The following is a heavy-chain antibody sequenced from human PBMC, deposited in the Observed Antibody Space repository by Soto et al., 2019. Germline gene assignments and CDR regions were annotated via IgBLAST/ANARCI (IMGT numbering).Heavy chain of an antibody. J-gene: IGHJ3*02. CDR3: ARDLASPHWSVLIVGPTPQGSDAFDI. D-gene: IGHD1-26*01. CDR1: GGSISSYY. CDR2: IYTSGST. V-gene: IGHV4-4*07. Sequence: QVQLQESGPGLVKPSETLSLTCTVSGGSISSYYWSWIRQPAGKGLEWIGRIYTSGSTNYNPSLKGRVTFSVDTSKNQSSLKLSSATAPDTAVYYCARDLASPHWSVLIVGPTPQGSDAFDIWGQGTMVTVSS.